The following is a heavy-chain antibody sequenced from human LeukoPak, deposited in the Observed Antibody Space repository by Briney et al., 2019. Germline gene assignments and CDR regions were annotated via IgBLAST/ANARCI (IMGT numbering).Heavy chain of an antibody. CDR3: ARGPERTGVGTRYYYDMDV. J-gene: IGHJ6*02. Sequence: GRSLRLSCAASGFTFSSYAMRWVRQAPGKGLEWVAVISYDGSNKYYADSVKGRFTISRDNSKNTLYLQMNSLRAEDTAVYYCARGPERTGVGTRYYYDMDVWGQGTTVTVSS. D-gene: IGHD2-8*01. CDR1: GFTFSSYA. V-gene: IGHV3-30-3*01. CDR2: ISYDGSNK.